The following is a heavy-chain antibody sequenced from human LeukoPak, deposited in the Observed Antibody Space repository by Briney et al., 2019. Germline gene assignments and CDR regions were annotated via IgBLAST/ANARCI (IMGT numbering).Heavy chain of an antibody. CDR1: GFTVSSNY. Sequence: GGSLRLSCAASGFTVSSNYMSWVRQAPGKGLEWVSVIYSGGSTYYADSVKGRFTISRDNSKNTLYLQMNSLRAEDTAVYYCARGGGYYYPFFDYWGQGTLVTVSS. J-gene: IGHJ4*02. CDR3: ARGGGYYYPFFDY. V-gene: IGHV3-53*01. D-gene: IGHD3-22*01. CDR2: IYSGGST.